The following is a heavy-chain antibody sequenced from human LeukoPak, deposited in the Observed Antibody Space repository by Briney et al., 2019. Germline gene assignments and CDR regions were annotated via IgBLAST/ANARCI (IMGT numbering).Heavy chain of an antibody. V-gene: IGHV1-2*02. D-gene: IGHD5-18*01. CDR3: ARAGGGYSSGWGAFDF. CDR2: INPNSGGT. Sequence: ASVKVSCKASGYTFTGYYIHWVRQAPGQGLEWMGWINPNSGGTTYAQKFQGRVTMTRDTSIITAYLELSGLKFDDTAVYYCARAGGGYSSGWGAFDFWGQGTMVTVSS. J-gene: IGHJ3*01. CDR1: GYTFTGYY.